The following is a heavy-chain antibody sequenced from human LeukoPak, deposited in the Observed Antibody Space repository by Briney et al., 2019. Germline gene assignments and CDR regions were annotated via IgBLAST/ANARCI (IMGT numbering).Heavy chain of an antibody. J-gene: IGHJ4*02. CDR2: MYYSASA. CDR3: ARLDSGYYSVTFDY. V-gene: IGHV4-39*07. D-gene: IGHD3-22*01. Sequence: PSETLSLTCTVSGGSISSSSYYWGWIRQPPGKGLEWIGSMYYSASAYYNPSLKSRVTISVDTSKNQFSLKLSSVTAADTAVYYCARLDSGYYSVTFDYWGQGTLVTVSS. CDR1: GGSISSSSYY.